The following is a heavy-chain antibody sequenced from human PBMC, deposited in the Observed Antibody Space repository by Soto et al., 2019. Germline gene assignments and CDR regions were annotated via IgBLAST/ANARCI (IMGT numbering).Heavy chain of an antibody. J-gene: IGHJ4*02. V-gene: IGHV3-53*01. Sequence: GWSLRLSCASSGFTVISNYMSWVRQAPGKGLEWVSVIYSGGSTYYADSVKGRFTISRDNSKNTLYLRMNSLRAEDTAVYYCARDFYGSGSYHYWGQGTLVTVSS. CDR2: IYSGGST. CDR1: GFTVISNY. D-gene: IGHD3-10*01. CDR3: ARDFYGSGSYHY.